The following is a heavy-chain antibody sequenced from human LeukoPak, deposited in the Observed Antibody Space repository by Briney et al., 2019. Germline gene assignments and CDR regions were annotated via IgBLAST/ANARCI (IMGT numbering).Heavy chain of an antibody. J-gene: IGHJ3*02. CDR2: ISTSSNTI. Sequence: GGSLRLSCAASGFTFSSYSMNWVRQAPGKGLEWLSYISTSSNTIYYAESVKGRFTISRDNAKNSLYLQMNSLRAEDTAVYYCAREGQWRSFDIWGQGTMVTVSS. CDR1: GFTFSSYS. D-gene: IGHD6-19*01. CDR3: AREGQWRSFDI. V-gene: IGHV3-48*04.